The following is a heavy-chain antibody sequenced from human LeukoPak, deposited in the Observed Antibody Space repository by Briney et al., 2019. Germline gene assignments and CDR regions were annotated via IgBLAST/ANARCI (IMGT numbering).Heavy chain of an antibody. CDR3: ARDRHDYGDYGGDY. J-gene: IGHJ4*02. Sequence: SVKVSCKASGGTFSSYAISWVRQAPGQGLEWMGGIIPIFGTANYAQKFQGRVTITADESSSTAYMELSSLRSEDTAVYYCARDRHDYGDYGGDYWGQGTLVTVSS. CDR1: GGTFSSYA. V-gene: IGHV1-69*13. D-gene: IGHD4-17*01. CDR2: IIPIFGTA.